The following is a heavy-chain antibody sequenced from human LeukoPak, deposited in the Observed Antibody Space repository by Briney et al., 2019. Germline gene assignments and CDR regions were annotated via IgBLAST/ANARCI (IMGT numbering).Heavy chain of an antibody. V-gene: IGHV3-30*04. Sequence: GGSLRLACEASGCSFSTSGVHWVRQAPGKGLEWMAVISKDGRKNHYADSVKGRFTISRDNSKNTLYLQMNSLRAEDTAVYYCARETRLGVGATGYFDYWGQGTLVTVSS. CDR1: GCSFSTSG. CDR3: ARETRLGVGATGYFDY. D-gene: IGHD1-26*01. CDR2: ISKDGRKN. J-gene: IGHJ4*02.